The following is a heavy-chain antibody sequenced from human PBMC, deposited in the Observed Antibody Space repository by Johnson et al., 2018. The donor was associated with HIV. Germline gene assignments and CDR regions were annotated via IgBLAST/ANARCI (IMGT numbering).Heavy chain of an antibody. CDR1: GFTFSSYG. CDR2: ISYDGSNK. D-gene: IGHD6-6*01. V-gene: IGHV3-30*18. J-gene: IGHJ3*02. Sequence: QVQLVESGGGVVQPGRSLRLSCAASGFTFSSYGMHWVRQAPGKGLEWVAVISYDGSNKYYADSVKGRFTISRDNSKNTLYLQMNSLRAEDTAVYYCAKVLGYSSSSRDDFDIWGQGTMVTVSS. CDR3: AKVLGYSSSSRDDFDI.